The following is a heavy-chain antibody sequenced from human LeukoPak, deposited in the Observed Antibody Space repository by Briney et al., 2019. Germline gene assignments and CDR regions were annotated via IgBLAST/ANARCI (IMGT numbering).Heavy chain of an antibody. CDR1: RYTFTGYY. D-gene: IGHD3-10*01. J-gene: IGHJ4*02. CDR2: INPNSGGT. CDR3: ARTTMVREVIIY. Sequence: ASVKVSCKASRYTFTGYYMHWVRQAPGQGLEWMGWINPNSGGTNYAQKFQGRVTMTRDTSISTAYMELSRLRSDDTAVYYCARTTMVREVIIYWGQGTLVTVSS. V-gene: IGHV1-2*02.